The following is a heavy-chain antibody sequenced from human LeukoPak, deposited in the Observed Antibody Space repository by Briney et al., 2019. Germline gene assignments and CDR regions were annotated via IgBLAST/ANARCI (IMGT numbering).Heavy chain of an antibody. V-gene: IGHV3-23*01. Sequence: QAGGSLRLSCAASGFTFSSYAMSWVRQTPGKGLEWVSAISGSGGSTYYADSVKGRFTISRDNSKNTLYLQMNSLRAEDTAVYYCAKVFPYYDSSGRYLDYWGQGTLVTVSS. J-gene: IGHJ4*02. CDR1: GFTFSSYA. CDR2: ISGSGGST. CDR3: AKVFPYYDSSGRYLDY. D-gene: IGHD3-22*01.